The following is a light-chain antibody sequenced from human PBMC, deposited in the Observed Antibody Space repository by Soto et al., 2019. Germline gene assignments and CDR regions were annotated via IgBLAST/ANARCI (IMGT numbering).Light chain of an antibody. J-gene: IGLJ1*01. Sequence: QSVLTQPPSASGTPGQRVTISCPGSSSNIGSNTVNWYQQLPGTAPKLLIYSNNQRPSGVPDRFSGSKSGTSASLAISGLQSEDEADYYCEAWDDSLNGPVFGTGTKVTVL. V-gene: IGLV1-44*01. CDR1: SSNIGSNT. CDR2: SNN. CDR3: EAWDDSLNGPV.